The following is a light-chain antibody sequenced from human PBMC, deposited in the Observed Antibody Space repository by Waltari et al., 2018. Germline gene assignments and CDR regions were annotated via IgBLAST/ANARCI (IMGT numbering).Light chain of an antibody. CDR2: GVS. V-gene: IGLV2-14*01. Sequence: QSALTQPASVSGSPGQSITISCTGTSIAVGGYNYVTGYQQYPGKAPQLMIYGVSYRPSGISNRFSGSKSGNTATLTISGLQAEDEADYYCSSYTSTKTGVFGTGTKVTVL. CDR1: SIAVGGYNY. J-gene: IGLJ1*01. CDR3: SSYTSTKTGV.